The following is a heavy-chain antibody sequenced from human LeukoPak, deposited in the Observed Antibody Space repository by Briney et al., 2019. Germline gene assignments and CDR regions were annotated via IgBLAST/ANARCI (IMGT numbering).Heavy chain of an antibody. CDR2: ISGSGGST. CDR3: AKDSSGWRNYYYGMDV. Sequence: GGSLRLSCAASGFTVSSYAMSLVRQAAGKGLEWVSAISGSGGSTYYADSVKGRFTISRDNSKNTLYLQMNSLRAEDTAVYYCAKDSSGWRNYYYGMDVWGQGTTVTVSS. D-gene: IGHD6-19*01. V-gene: IGHV3-23*01. CDR1: GFTVSSYA. J-gene: IGHJ6*02.